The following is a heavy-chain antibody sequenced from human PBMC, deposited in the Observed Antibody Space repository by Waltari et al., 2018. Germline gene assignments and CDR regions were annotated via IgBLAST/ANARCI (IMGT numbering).Heavy chain of an antibody. V-gene: IGHV4-61*02. CDR2: IYSSGST. Sequence: VQLQESGPGLVKPSQTLSLTCTVSGGSFSSGSYYWSWIRQPAGKGLEWIGRIYSSGSTNYNPSLKSRVTISVDTSKNQFSLKLSSVTAADTAVYYCARAYSSTEYFQHWGQGTLVTVSS. J-gene: IGHJ1*01. D-gene: IGHD6-13*01. CDR3: ARAYSSTEYFQH. CDR1: GGSFSSGSYY.